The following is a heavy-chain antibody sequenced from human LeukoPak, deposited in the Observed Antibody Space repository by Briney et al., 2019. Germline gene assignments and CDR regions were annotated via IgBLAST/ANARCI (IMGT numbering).Heavy chain of an antibody. D-gene: IGHD1-1*01. CDR2: TYYRSKLFN. Sequence: SQTLSLTCDISGDSVSTNIGAWHWIRQSPSRGLEWLGRTYYRSKLFNDYALSVKSRVSINPDTSKNQFSLQLNSVTPEDTAVYYCARSFTTSAGAFDIWGQGTMVTVSS. V-gene: IGHV6-1*01. CDR1: GDSVSTNIGA. CDR3: ARSFTTSAGAFDI. J-gene: IGHJ3*02.